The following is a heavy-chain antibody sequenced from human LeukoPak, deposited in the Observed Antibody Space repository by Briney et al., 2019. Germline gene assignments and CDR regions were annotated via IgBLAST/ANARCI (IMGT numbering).Heavy chain of an antibody. V-gene: IGHV3-23*01. J-gene: IGHJ4*02. D-gene: IGHD3/OR15-3a*01. CDR1: GFTFSSYA. CDR2: IGDTT. CDR3: ARLWPAASSSRFDY. Sequence: GGSLRLSCAASGFTFSSYAMSWVRQAPGKGLEWVSTIGDTTYYADSVKGRFTISRGNSKNTLYLQMKSLRAEDTAVYYCARLWPAASSSRFDYWGQGTLVTVSS.